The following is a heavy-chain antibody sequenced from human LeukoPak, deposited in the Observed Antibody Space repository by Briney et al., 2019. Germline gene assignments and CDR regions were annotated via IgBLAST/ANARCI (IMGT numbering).Heavy chain of an antibody. CDR3: ARGDYDILTGEYYYGMDV. V-gene: IGHV1-18*01. J-gene: IGHJ6*02. CDR1: GYTFTSYG. CDR2: ISAYNGNT. D-gene: IGHD3-9*01. Sequence: WASVKVSCKASGYTFTSYGISWVRQAPGQGLEWMGWISAYNGNTNYAQKLQGRVTMTTDTSTSTAYMELRSLRSDDTAVYYCARGDYDILTGEYYYGMDVWGQGTTVTVSS.